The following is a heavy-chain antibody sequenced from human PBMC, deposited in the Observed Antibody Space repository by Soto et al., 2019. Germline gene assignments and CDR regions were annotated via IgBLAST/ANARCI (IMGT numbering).Heavy chain of an antibody. CDR1: GFTFSSYW. CDR2: INSDGSST. Sequence: PGGSLRLSCAASGFTFSSYWMHWVRQAPGKGLVWVSRINSDGSSTSYADSVKGRFTISRDNAKNTLYLQMNSLRAEDTAVYYCARGSFYYDRPDPFDYWAQGTLVTVSS. V-gene: IGHV3-74*01. D-gene: IGHD3-22*01. J-gene: IGHJ4*02. CDR3: ARGSFYYDRPDPFDY.